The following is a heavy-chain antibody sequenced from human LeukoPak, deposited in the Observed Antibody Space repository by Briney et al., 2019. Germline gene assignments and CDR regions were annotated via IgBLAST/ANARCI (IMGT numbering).Heavy chain of an antibody. J-gene: IGHJ5*02. CDR3: ARKLRLGGNWFDP. Sequence: SVKVSCKASGGTFSSYAISWVRQAPGQGLEWMGGIIPIFGTANYAQKFQGRVTITADESTSTAYMELSSLRSEDTALYYCARKLRLGGNWFDPWGQGTLVTVSS. CDR1: GGTFSSYA. CDR2: IIPIFGTA. D-gene: IGHD1-26*01. V-gene: IGHV1-69*13.